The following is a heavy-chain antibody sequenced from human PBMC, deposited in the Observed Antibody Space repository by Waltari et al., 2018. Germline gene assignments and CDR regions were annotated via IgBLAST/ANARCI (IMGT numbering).Heavy chain of an antibody. J-gene: IGHJ6*03. CDR2: IYHSGST. D-gene: IGHD2-2*01. CDR1: GYSISSGYY. Sequence: QVQLQESGPGLVKPSETLSLTCAVSGYSISSGYYWGWIRQPPGKGMEWIGSIYHSGSTYYNPSLKSRVTISVDTSKNQFSLKLSSVTAADTAVYYCAGRGGTNYYYYYYMDVWGKGTTVTVSS. V-gene: IGHV4-38-2*01. CDR3: AGRGGTNYYYYYYMDV.